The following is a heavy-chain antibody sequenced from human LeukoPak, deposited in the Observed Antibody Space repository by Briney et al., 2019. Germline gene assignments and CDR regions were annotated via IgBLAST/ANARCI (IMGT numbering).Heavy chain of an antibody. D-gene: IGHD3/OR15-3a*01. Sequence: GGSLRLSCAASGFTFSSYSMNWVRQAPGKGLEWVSSISSSSSYIYYADSVKGRFTISRDNAKNPLYLQMNSLRAEDTAVYYCARAARTGRLGYYFDYWGQGTLVTVSS. CDR1: GFTFSSYS. V-gene: IGHV3-21*01. CDR2: ISSSSSYI. J-gene: IGHJ4*02. CDR3: ARAARTGRLGYYFDY.